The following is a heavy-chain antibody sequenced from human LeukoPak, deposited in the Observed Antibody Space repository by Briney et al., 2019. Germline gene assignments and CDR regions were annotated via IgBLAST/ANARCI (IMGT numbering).Heavy chain of an antibody. CDR2: IYTSGST. CDR3: ASNSSSWYPGVFDM. J-gene: IGHJ3*02. Sequence: SETLSLTCTVSGGSISSYYWSWIRQPPGKGLEWIGYIYTSGSTNYNPSLKSRVTISVDTSKNQFSLKLSSVTAADTAVYFRASNSSSWYPGVFDMGGEGTMVTVFS. CDR1: GGSISSYY. D-gene: IGHD6-13*01. V-gene: IGHV4-4*09.